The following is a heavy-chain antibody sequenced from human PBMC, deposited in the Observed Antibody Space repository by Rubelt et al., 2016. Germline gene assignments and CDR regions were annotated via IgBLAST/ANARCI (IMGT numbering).Heavy chain of an antibody. CDR1: GYTFTSYG. CDR2: ISAYNGNT. V-gene: IGHV1-18*01. J-gene: IGHJ5*02. Sequence: QVQLVQSGAEVKKPGASVKVSCKASGYTFTSYGISWVRQAPGQGLEWMGWISAYNGNTNDAQRFQGRVTMTTETSKSTAYMELRSLRSEDAAVYYCARARAAAGWVDPWGQGTLVTVSS. CDR3: ARARAAAGWVDP. D-gene: IGHD6-13*01.